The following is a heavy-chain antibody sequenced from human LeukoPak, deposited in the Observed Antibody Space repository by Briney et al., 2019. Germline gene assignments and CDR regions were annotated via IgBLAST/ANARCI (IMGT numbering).Heavy chain of an antibody. D-gene: IGHD5-24*01. CDR3: ASRDKGYYYGMDV. CDR2: IYSGGST. J-gene: IGHJ6*02. CDR1: GFTVSNNY. V-gene: IGHV3-66*01. Sequence: GGSLRLSCAASGFTVSNNYMNWVRQAPGQGLEWVSIIYSGGSTYYADSVKGRFTISRDNSKNTLYLQMNSLRAEDTAVYYCASRDKGYYYGMDVWGQGTTVTVSS.